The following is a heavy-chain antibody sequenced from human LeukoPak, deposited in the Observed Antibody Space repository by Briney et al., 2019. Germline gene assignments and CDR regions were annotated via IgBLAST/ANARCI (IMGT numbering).Heavy chain of an antibody. CDR3: TRDSSTGRYGPLDN. Sequence: PGGSLRLSCVVSGFTVSSNYMNWVRQAPGKGLEWVSVLYSGGSTYYADFVKDRFTISRDDPKNTLYLQMNSLRAEDTAVYYCTRDSSTGRYGPLDNWGQGSLVTVSS. J-gene: IGHJ4*02. CDR1: GFTVSSNY. V-gene: IGHV3-66*01. D-gene: IGHD1-26*01. CDR2: LYSGGST.